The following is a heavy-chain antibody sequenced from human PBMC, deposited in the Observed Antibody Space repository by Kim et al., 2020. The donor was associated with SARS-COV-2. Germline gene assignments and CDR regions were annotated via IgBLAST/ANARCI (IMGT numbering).Heavy chain of an antibody. Sequence: PPFQGKVTISADKSISTAYLQWSSLKASDTAMYYCARHLRAARGTFFDYWGQGTLVTVSS. CDR3: ARHLRAARGTFFDY. D-gene: IGHD6-6*01. J-gene: IGHJ4*02. V-gene: IGHV5-51*01.